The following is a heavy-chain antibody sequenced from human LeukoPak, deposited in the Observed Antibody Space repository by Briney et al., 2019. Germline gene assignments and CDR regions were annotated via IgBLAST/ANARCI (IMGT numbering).Heavy chain of an antibody. CDR3: ARDHVNWYFDL. CDR1: GYTFTSYG. J-gene: IGHJ2*01. CDR2: IIPILGMA. D-gene: IGHD3-16*01. V-gene: IGHV1-69*04. Sequence: GASVKVSCKASGYTFTSYGISWVRQAPGQGLEWMGRIIPILGMANYAQKFQGRVTITADKSTSTAYMELSSLRSEDTAVYYCARDHVNWYFDLWGRGTLVTVSS.